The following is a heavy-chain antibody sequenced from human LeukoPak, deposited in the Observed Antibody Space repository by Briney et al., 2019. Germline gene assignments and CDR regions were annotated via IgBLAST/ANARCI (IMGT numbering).Heavy chain of an antibody. CDR2: IYQDGREK. J-gene: IGHJ4*02. Sequence: GGSLRLSCAASGFTFSTHLMTWVRQAPGKGLEWVANIYQDGREKYYADSVKGRFTISRDNAKNSLYLQMNSLRAEDTAVYYCASERPSSSWYDYWGQGTLVTVSS. D-gene: IGHD6-13*01. CDR3: ASERPSSSWYDY. V-gene: IGHV3-7*01. CDR1: GFTFSTHL.